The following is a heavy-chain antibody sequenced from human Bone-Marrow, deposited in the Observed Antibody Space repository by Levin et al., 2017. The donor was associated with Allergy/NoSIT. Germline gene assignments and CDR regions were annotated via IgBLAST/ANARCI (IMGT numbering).Heavy chain of an antibody. J-gene: IGHJ6*02. CDR1: ELTFSSHG. V-gene: IGHV3-33*01. CDR3: VADVDGLDL. Sequence: PGGSLRLSCVASELTFSSHGMHWVRRAPGKGLEWVAVIWHDGSQKYYREDVKGRFTISRDNSRNTLFLQMNSLRVEDTGLYYCVADVDGLDLWGQGTTVTVSS. CDR2: IWHDGSQK.